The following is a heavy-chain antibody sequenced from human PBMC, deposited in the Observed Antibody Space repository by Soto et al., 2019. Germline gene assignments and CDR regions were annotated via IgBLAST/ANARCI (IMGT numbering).Heavy chain of an antibody. CDR3: ARVRYGDY. Sequence: QVHLVQSGAEVKKPGASVKVSCKGSGYAFTTYGITWVRQAPGQGLEWMGWISAHNGNTNYAQKLQGRVTVTRDTSTSPAYMELRSLRSDDTAVYYCARVRYGDYWGQGALVTVSS. J-gene: IGHJ4*02. CDR2: ISAHNGNT. CDR1: GYAFTTYG. D-gene: IGHD1-1*01. V-gene: IGHV1-18*01.